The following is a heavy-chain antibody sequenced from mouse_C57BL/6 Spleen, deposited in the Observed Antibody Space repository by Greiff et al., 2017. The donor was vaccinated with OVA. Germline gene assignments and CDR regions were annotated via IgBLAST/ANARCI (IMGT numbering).Heavy chain of an antibody. Sequence: VQLQQSGPELVKPGASVKISCKASGYTFTDYYMNWVKQSHGKSLEWIGDINPNNGGTSYNQKFKGKATLTVDKSSSTAYMELRSLTSEDSAVYYCARDPFYYYGSSYYFDYWGQGTTLTVSS. J-gene: IGHJ2*01. V-gene: IGHV1-26*01. CDR1: GYTFTDYY. CDR2: INPNNGGT. CDR3: ARDPFYYYGSSYYFDY. D-gene: IGHD1-1*01.